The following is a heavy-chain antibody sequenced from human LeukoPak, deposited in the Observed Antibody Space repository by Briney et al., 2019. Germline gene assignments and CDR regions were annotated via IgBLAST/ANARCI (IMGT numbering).Heavy chain of an antibody. D-gene: IGHD6-13*01. CDR3: ARGRRRAAADPFDY. CDR1: GGSISSSNW. Sequence: PSGTLSLTCAVSGGSISSSNWWSWVRQPPGKGLEWIGEIYHSASTNYNPSLKSRVTISVDKSKNQFSLKLSSVTAADTAVYYCARGRRRAAADPFDYWGLGSLVTVSS. J-gene: IGHJ4*02. CDR2: IYHSAST. V-gene: IGHV4-4*02.